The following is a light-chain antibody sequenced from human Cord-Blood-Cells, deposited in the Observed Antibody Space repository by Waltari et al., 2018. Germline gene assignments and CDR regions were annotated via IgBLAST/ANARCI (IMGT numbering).Light chain of an antibody. CDR2: DLS. V-gene: IGLV2-14*01. CDR1: SRDVGGYNY. Sequence: QSALTQPPSVSGSPGRSITISGTGTSRDVGGYNYVSWYQQHPAKAPNFMIYDLSNRPSVVSNRFSGSKSGNTASLTISGLQAEDEADYYCSSYTSSSTLVFGGGTKLTVL. CDR3: SSYTSSSTLV. J-gene: IGLJ2*01.